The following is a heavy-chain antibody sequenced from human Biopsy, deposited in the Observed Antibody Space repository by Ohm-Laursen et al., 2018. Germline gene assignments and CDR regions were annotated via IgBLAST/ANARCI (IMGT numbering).Heavy chain of an antibody. J-gene: IGHJ3*01. V-gene: IGHV1-2*02. CDR1: GYAVNDYF. CDR3: ARDIMNRIAGLVARSDVFDV. Sequence: ASVKVSCKGSGYAVNDYFLHWLRQAPGQGPERMGWISPNSGGTNYAQKFQGRVTMTTDTSTSTVYLELRRLISDDTAVYYCARDIMNRIAGLVARSDVFDVWGQGTLVTVSS. CDR2: ISPNSGGT. D-gene: IGHD3-16*01.